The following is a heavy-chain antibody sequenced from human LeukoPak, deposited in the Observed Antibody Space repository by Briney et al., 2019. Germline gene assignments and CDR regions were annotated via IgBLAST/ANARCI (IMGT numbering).Heavy chain of an antibody. V-gene: IGHV6-1*01. CDR3: ARENGYPFDY. D-gene: IGHD3-16*01. CDR2: TYYRSKWYN. J-gene: IGHJ4*02. Sequence: SQTLSLTCAFSGDSLSSNSATWNWVRQSPSRGLEGLGRTYYRSKWYNDYAVSVKGRVTINPDASKKQFSLQLNSVTPEDTAMYYCARENGYPFDYWGQGTLVTVSS. CDR1: GDSLSSNSAT.